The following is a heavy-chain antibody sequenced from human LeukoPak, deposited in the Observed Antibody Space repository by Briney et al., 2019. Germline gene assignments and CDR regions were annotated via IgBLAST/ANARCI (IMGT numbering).Heavy chain of an antibody. J-gene: IGHJ4*02. CDR3: ARRYNWNDGPEFDY. D-gene: IGHD1-20*01. V-gene: IGHV1-18*01. Sequence: ASVKVSCKASGYTFTSYGISWVRQAPGQGLEWMGWISAYNGNTNYAQKLQGRVTLTIDTSTSTAYMELRSLRSDDTAVYYCARRYNWNDGPEFDYWGQGTLVTVSS. CDR1: GYTFTSYG. CDR2: ISAYNGNT.